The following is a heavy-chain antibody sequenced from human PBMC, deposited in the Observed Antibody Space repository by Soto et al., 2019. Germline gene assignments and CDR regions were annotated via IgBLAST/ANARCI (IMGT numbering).Heavy chain of an antibody. D-gene: IGHD6-13*01. CDR1: GFTFSSYA. CDR3: AKAQQLATYYFDY. Sequence: GGSLRLSCAASGFTFSSYAMSWVRQAPGKGLEWVSAISGSGDSTYYADSVKGRFTISRDSSKNTLYLQMNSLRVEDTAVYYCAKAQQLATYYFDYWGQGTLVTVSS. J-gene: IGHJ4*02. CDR2: ISGSGDST. V-gene: IGHV3-23*01.